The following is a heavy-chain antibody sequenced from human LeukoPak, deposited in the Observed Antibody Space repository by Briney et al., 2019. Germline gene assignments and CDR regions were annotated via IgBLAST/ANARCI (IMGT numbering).Heavy chain of an antibody. J-gene: IGHJ4*02. D-gene: IGHD4-23*01. Sequence: GGPLRLSCAASGFTFSSNTMSWVRQAPGKGLEWVSVISGSGGNTYYADSVKGRFTISRDNSKNTLYLQMNSLRPEDTAVYYCAKASGGNVVYWGQGTLVTVSS. CDR2: ISGSGGNT. CDR1: GFTFSSNT. CDR3: AKASGGNVVY. V-gene: IGHV3-23*01.